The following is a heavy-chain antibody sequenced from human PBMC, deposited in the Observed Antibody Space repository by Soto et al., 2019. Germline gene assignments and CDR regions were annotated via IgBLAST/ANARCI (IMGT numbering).Heavy chain of an antibody. CDR1: GFTFSDYY. Sequence: QVQLVESGGGLVKPGGSLTLSCAASGFTFSDYYMSWIRQAPGKGLEWVSEIISSSSYTNYADSVKGRFTISTDNAKNSLYLQMNSLGAEDTAVYYCARSSTEYYDSSGYYDDYWGQGALGTVAS. CDR2: IISSSSYT. V-gene: IGHV3-11*05. J-gene: IGHJ4*02. CDR3: ARSSTEYYDSSGYYDDY. D-gene: IGHD3-22*01.